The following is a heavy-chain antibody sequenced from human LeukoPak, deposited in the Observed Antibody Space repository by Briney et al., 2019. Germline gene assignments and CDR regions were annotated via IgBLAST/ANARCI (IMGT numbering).Heavy chain of an antibody. V-gene: IGHV3-21*01. CDR1: GFTFSSYS. Sequence: GGSLRLSCAASGFTFSSYSMNWVRQAPGKGLEWVSSISSSSSYIYYAGSVKGRFTISRDNAKNSLYLQMNSLRAEDTAVYYCARGHSSSPSDYWGQGTLVTVSS. J-gene: IGHJ4*02. CDR3: ARGHSSSPSDY. CDR2: ISSSSSYI. D-gene: IGHD6-6*01.